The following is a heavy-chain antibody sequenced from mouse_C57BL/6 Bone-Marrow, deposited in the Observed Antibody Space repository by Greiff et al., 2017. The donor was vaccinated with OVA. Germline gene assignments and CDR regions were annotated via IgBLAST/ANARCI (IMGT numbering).Heavy chain of an antibody. Sequence: VQLQQSGAELVRPGASVKLSCTASGFNIKDDYMHWVKQRPEQGLEWIGWIDPENGDTEYASKFQGQATITADNSSNTAYLQLSSLTSEDTAVYYCTPYYYGSPKGYAMDYWGQGTSVTVSS. V-gene: IGHV14-4*01. CDR1: GFNIKDDY. D-gene: IGHD1-1*01. CDR3: TPYYYGSPKGYAMDY. J-gene: IGHJ4*01. CDR2: IDPENGDT.